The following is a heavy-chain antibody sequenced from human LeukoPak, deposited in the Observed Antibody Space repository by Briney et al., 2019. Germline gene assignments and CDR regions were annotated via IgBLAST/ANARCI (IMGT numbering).Heavy chain of an antibody. V-gene: IGHV3-23*01. D-gene: IGHD4-17*01. CDR3: ARGVYSSVTLPPYFDY. CDR2: ISGSGGST. CDR1: GFTFSSYA. J-gene: IGHJ4*02. Sequence: GGSLRLSCAASGFTFSSYAMSWVRQAPGKGLEWVSAISGSGGSTYYADSVKGRFTISRDNSKNTLYLQMNSLRVEDTAVYYCARGVYSSVTLPPYFDYWGQGTLVTVSS.